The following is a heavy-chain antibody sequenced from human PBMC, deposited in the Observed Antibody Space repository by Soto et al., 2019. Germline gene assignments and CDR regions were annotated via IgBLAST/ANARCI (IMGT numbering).Heavy chain of an antibody. CDR1: GFTFSSYG. J-gene: IGHJ4*02. V-gene: IGHV3-33*01. CDR2: IWYDGSNK. D-gene: IGHD3-10*01. CDR3: ARKDRGYGPFDY. Sequence: QVQLVESGGGVVQPGRSLRLSCAASGFTFSSYGMHWVRQAPGKGLEWVAVIWYDGSNKYYADSVKGRFTISRDNSKNTLYLQMNSLRAEDTAVYYCARKDRGYGPFDYWGQGTLVTVSS.